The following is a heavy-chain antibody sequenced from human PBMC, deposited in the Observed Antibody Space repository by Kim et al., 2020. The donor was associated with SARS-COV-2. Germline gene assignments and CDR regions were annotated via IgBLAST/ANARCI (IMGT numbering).Heavy chain of an antibody. D-gene: IGHD3-10*01. Sequence: SETLSLTCTVSGGSISGYYWSWIRQPPGKGLEWIGYAYYGGSTNYHPSLKSRVTISVDTSKIQFSLILSSVTAADTAIYYCARLSNSGNYFEIDSWGQGTLVTVSS. V-gene: IGHV4-59*01. J-gene: IGHJ4*02. CDR1: GGSISGYY. CDR3: ARLSNSGNYFEIDS. CDR2: AYYGGST.